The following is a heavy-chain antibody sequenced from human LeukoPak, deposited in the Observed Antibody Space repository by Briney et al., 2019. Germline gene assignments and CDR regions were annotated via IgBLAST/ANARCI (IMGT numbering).Heavy chain of an antibody. CDR2: ISGSSGST. D-gene: IGHD5-24*01. Sequence: QAGGSLRLSCAASGFTFSSYAMSWVRQAPGKGQKWVSAISGSSGSTYYADSVKGRFTISRDNSKNTLYLQMNSLGAEDTAVYYCAKDGMATISYYFDYWGQGTLVTVSS. CDR3: AKDGMATISYYFDY. CDR1: GFTFSSYA. V-gene: IGHV3-23*01. J-gene: IGHJ4*02.